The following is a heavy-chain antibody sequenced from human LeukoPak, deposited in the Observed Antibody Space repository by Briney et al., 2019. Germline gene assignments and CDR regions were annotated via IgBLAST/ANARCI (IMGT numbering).Heavy chain of an antibody. V-gene: IGHV3-23*01. D-gene: IGHD4-17*01. CDR3: ANFDYGDRRWFDP. CDR1: GITFRNYD. Sequence: PGGSLRLSCAASGITFRNYDMAWVRQAPGKGLEWVSTISATGGTTYYADSVKGRFIISRDNSKNTLYLQMNSLRAEDTALYFCANFDYGDRRWFDPWGQGTLVTVSS. J-gene: IGHJ5*02. CDR2: ISATGGTT.